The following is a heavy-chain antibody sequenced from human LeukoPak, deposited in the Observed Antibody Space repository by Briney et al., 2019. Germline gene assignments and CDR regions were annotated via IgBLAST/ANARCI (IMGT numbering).Heavy chain of an antibody. Sequence: GGSLRLSCASSGFTFSSYGMSWVRQAPGKGLEWVSGISGSGGSTYYADSVKGRFTISSDSSKSTLYLQMNSLRTEDTAVYYCAKRGYYDSSGYYGPFDYWGQGTLVTVSS. CDR2: ISGSGGST. CDR1: GFTFSSYG. J-gene: IGHJ4*02. CDR3: AKRGYYDSSGYYGPFDY. V-gene: IGHV3-23*01. D-gene: IGHD3-22*01.